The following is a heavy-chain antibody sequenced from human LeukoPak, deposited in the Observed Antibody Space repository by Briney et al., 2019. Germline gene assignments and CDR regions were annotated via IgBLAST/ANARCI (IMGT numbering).Heavy chain of an antibody. J-gene: IGHJ4*02. CDR3: ARVPRATSYFDY. V-gene: IGHV4-59*08. D-gene: IGHD1-1*01. Sequence: SETLSLTCTVSGGSISSYYWSWIRQPPGKGLEWIAYIYYSGSTKYNPPLKSRVSISVDTSQTQFSLRLNSVTAADTAVYYCARVPRATSYFDYWGPGTLVTVSS. CDR2: IYYSGST. CDR1: GGSISSYY.